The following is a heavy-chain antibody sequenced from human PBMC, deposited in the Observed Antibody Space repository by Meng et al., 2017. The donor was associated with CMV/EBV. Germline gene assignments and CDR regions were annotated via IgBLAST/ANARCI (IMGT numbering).Heavy chain of an antibody. J-gene: IGHJ6*02. CDR2: ISYDGSNK. D-gene: IGHD5-18*01. Sequence: GGSLRLSCAASGFTFSSYAMHWVRQAPGKGLEWMAVISYDGSNKYYADSVKGRFTISRDNSKNTLYLQMNSLRAEDTAVYYCASITALGMDVWGQGTTVTVSS. CDR1: GFTFSSYA. CDR3: ASITALGMDV. V-gene: IGHV3-30*04.